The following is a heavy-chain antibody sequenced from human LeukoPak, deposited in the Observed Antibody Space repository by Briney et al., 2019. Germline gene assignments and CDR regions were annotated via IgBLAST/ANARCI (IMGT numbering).Heavy chain of an antibody. CDR1: VFTFTSSA. CDR2: IVVGSGNT. J-gene: IGHJ5*02. CDR3: AASIPRSRWFDP. D-gene: IGHD6-6*01. Sequence: GASVKVSFKASVFTFTSSAMQWVRQARGQRLEWIGWIVVGSGNTNYAQKFQEGVTITRDMSTSTAYMELSSLRSEDTAVYYCAASIPRSRWFDPWGQGTLVTVSS. V-gene: IGHV1-58*02.